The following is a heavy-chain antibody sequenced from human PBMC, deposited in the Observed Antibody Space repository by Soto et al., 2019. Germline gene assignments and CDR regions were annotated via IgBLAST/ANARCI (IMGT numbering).Heavy chain of an antibody. V-gene: IGHV4-59*01. CDR1: GGSINSYY. CDR3: VSGGRDGIAARPSAFDI. CDR2: IYYSGSR. Sequence: QVQLQESGPGLVKPSETLSLTCTVSGGSINSYYWNWIRQPPGNGLEWIGQIYYSGSRNYNPALKSQVTISLATSKNQFSLKLKSVTTGDTAVYDCVSGGRDGIAARPSAFDIWGQGTVVTVSS. D-gene: IGHD6-6*01. J-gene: IGHJ3*02.